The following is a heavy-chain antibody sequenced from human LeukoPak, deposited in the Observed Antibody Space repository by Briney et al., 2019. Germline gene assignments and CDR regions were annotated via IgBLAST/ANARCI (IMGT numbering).Heavy chain of an antibody. Sequence: SETLSLTCSVSGGSISSYYWSWIRQPPGEGLEWIGYIYYSGSTNYNPSLKSRVTISVDTSKNQFSLKLSTVTATDTAVYYCARDQYSSGWFDYWGQGTLVTVSS. D-gene: IGHD6-19*01. V-gene: IGHV4-59*01. CDR2: IYYSGST. CDR1: GGSISSYY. J-gene: IGHJ4*02. CDR3: ARDQYSSGWFDY.